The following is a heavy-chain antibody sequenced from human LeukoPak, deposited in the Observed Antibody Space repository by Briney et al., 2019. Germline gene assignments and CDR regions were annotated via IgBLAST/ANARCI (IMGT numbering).Heavy chain of an antibody. V-gene: IGHV3-30*18. CDR2: ISYDGSNK. CDR1: GFTFSSYG. D-gene: IGHD3-10*01. J-gene: IGHJ4*02. CDR3: AKDFGGGFDY. Sequence: PGGSLRLSCAASGFTFSSYGMHWVRPAPDKRLEWVAVISYDGSNKYYADSVKGRFTISRDKSKNTLYLQMNSLRAEDTAGYYCAKDFGGGFDYWGQGTLVTVSS.